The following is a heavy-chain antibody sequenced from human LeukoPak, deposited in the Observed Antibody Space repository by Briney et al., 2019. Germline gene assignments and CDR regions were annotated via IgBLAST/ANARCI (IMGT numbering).Heavy chain of an antibody. CDR2: ISYDGSNK. D-gene: IGHD4-17*01. V-gene: IGHV3-30*04. J-gene: IGHJ4*02. CDR3: ARALYGDYENYFDY. CDR1: GFTFSSYA. Sequence: GGSLRLSCAASGFTFSSYAMHWVRQAPGKGLEWVAVISYDGSNKYYADSVKGRFTISRDNSKNTLYLQMNSLRAEDTAVYYCARALYGDYENYFDYWGQGTLVTVSS.